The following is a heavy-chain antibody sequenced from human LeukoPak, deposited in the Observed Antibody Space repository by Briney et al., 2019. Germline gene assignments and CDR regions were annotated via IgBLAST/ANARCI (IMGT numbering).Heavy chain of an antibody. CDR2: ISDSGSVI. V-gene: IGHV3-48*01. Sequence: AGALRLSCAASGFTFSSYSMNWVRQAPGKGLEWVSYISDSGSVIWYADSVKGRFTISRDNAKNSLHLQMSNLRAEDTAVYHCARDSSYSFDYWGQGALVTVSS. CDR3: ARDSSYSFDY. J-gene: IGHJ4*02. D-gene: IGHD2-21*01. CDR1: GFTFSSYS.